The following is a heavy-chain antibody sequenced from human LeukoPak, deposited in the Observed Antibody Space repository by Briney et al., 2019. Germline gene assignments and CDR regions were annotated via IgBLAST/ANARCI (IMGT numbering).Heavy chain of an antibody. CDR1: GGSLSGYY. CDR3: ARVRGWYPGAFDI. J-gene: IGHJ3*02. Sequence: SSETLSLTCAVYGGSLSGYYWSWVRQPPGKGLEWIGEINHSGSTNYNPSRKSRVTISVDTSKTQCSLKLSSVTAADTAVYYCARVRGWYPGAFDIWGQGTMVTVSS. D-gene: IGHD6-19*01. V-gene: IGHV4-34*01. CDR2: INHSGST.